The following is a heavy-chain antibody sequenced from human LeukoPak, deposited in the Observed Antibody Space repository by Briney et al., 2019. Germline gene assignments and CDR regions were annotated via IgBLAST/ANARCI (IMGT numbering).Heavy chain of an antibody. CDR2: ISNSGTAT. CDR1: GFTFSSYG. CDR3: ATVIVVAGRGNGC. V-gene: IGHV3-23*01. Sequence: PGGSLRLSCTASGFTFSSYGMSWVRQAPGKGLEWVSSISNSGTATYYADPVNGRFTISRDNSKNTLFLQMSSLRPEDTALYYCATVIVVAGRGNGCWGQGTLVTVSS. J-gene: IGHJ4*02. D-gene: IGHD3-22*01.